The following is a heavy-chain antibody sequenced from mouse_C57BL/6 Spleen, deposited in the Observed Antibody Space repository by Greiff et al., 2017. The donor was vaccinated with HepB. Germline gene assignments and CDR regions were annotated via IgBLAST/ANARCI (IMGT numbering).Heavy chain of an antibody. Sequence: VQLQQSGPELVKPGASVKISCKASGYSFTGYYMNWVKQSPEKSLEWIGEINPSTGGTTYNQKFKAKATLTVDKSSSTAYMQLKSLTSEDSAVYFCARRSDHYYAMDYWGQGTSVTVSS. CDR3: ARRSDHYYAMDY. CDR2: INPSTGGT. V-gene: IGHV1-42*01. D-gene: IGHD1-3*01. J-gene: IGHJ4*01. CDR1: GYSFTGYY.